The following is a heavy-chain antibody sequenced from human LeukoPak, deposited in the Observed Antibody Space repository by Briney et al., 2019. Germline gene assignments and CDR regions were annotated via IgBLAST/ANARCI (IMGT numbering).Heavy chain of an antibody. V-gene: IGHV3-21*01. J-gene: IGHJ4*02. CDR1: GFTFSSYS. CDR3: ARDRAPPEAADVDY. D-gene: IGHD6-13*01. Sequence: PGGSLRLSCAASGFTFSSYSMNWVRQAPGKGLEWVSSISSSSSYIYYADSVKGRFTISRDNAKNSLYLQMNSLSAEDTAVYYCARDRAPPEAADVDYWGQGTLVTVSS. CDR2: ISSSSSYI.